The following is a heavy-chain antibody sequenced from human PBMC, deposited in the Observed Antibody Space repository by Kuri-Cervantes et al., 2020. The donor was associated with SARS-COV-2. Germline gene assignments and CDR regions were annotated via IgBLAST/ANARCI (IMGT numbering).Heavy chain of an antibody. J-gene: IGHJ6*04. V-gene: IGHV3-11*06. CDR1: GFTFRDYY. D-gene: IGHD3-3*01. CDR3: ARDVVDIYEFWSGYYTGYYYYGMDV. Sequence: LSLTCAASGFTFRDYYMSCLRQAPAKGLEWVSYISISSSYTNYADSVKGRFTISRDKAKNSLYLQMNSLSAEDTAVYYCARDVVDIYEFWSGYYTGYYYYGMDVWGKGTTVTVSS. CDR2: ISISSSYT.